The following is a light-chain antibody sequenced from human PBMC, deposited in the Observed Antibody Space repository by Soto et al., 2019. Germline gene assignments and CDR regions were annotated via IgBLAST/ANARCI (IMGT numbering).Light chain of an antibody. CDR3: QQYNSYWT. V-gene: IGKV1-5*03. J-gene: IGKJ1*01. Sequence: DIQMTQSPSTLSASVGDRVTITCRASQSISSWLAWYQQKPGKAPKLLIYKASSLESGVPSRVSGSGSGTEFTLTISSLQPDAFATYYCQQYNSYWTFGQGTKVEIK. CDR2: KAS. CDR1: QSISSW.